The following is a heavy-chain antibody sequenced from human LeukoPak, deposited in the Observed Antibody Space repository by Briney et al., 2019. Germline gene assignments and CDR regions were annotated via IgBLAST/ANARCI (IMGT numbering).Heavy chain of an antibody. D-gene: IGHD4-11*01. CDR1: GYSFTSYW. V-gene: IGHV5-51*01. CDR3: ARQFETTVTTGWVRAFDI. Sequence: GESLKISCKGSGYSFTSYWIGWVRQMPGKGLEWMGIIYPGDSDTRYSPSFQGQVTISADKSISTAYLQWSSLKASDTAMYYCARQFETTVTTGWVRAFDIWGQGTMVTVSS. J-gene: IGHJ3*02. CDR2: IYPGDSDT.